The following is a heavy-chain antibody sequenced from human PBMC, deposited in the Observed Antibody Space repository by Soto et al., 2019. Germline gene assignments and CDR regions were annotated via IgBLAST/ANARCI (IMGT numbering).Heavy chain of an antibody. V-gene: IGHV4-30-2*01. CDR1: GGSISSGGYS. D-gene: IGHD2-2*01. J-gene: IGHJ5*02. CDR3: ARVPDR. CDR2: IYHSGST. Sequence: QLQLQVYGAGLVKPSQTLSLTCAVSGGSISSGGYSWSWIRQPPGKGLEWIGYIYHSGSTYYNPSLKSRVTISVDRSKNQFSLKLSSVTAADTAVYYCARVPDRWGQGTLVTVSS.